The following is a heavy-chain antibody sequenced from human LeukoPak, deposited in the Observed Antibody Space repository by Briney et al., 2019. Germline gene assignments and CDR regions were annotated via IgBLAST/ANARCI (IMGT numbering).Heavy chain of an antibody. V-gene: IGHV4-59*01. CDR2: IYYSGST. Sequence: SETLSLTCTVSGGSISSYYWSWIRQPPGKGLEWIGYIYYSGSTNYNPSLKSRVTISVDTSKNQFSPKLSSVTAADTAVYYCARAGPGRTAPFDYWGQGTLVTVSS. D-gene: IGHD2-21*02. J-gene: IGHJ4*02. CDR1: GGSISSYY. CDR3: ARAGPGRTAPFDY.